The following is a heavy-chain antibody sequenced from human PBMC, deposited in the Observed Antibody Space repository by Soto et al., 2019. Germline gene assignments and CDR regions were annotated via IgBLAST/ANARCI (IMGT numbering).Heavy chain of an antibody. Sequence: EVQLVESGGGLVKPGGSLRLSCAASGFTFSSYSMNWVRQAPGKGLEWVSSISSSSSYIYYADSVKDRFTISRDNAKNSLYLQMNSLRAEDTAVYYCASTNSRSYYMDVWGKGTTVTVSS. D-gene: IGHD6-13*01. CDR3: ASTNSRSYYMDV. J-gene: IGHJ6*03. CDR2: ISSSSSYI. CDR1: GFTFSSYS. V-gene: IGHV3-21*01.